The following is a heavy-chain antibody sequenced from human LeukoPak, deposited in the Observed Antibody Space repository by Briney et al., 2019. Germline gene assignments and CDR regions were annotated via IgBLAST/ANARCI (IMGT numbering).Heavy chain of an antibody. J-gene: IGHJ5*02. CDR2: IYSGGST. D-gene: IGHD6-13*01. CDR3: AREAPFVGTLS. V-gene: IGHV3-53*01. Sequence: PGGSLRLSCAASGFTVSSNYMSWVRQAPGKGLEWVSVIYSGGSTYYADSVKGRFTISRDNSKNTLYLQMNSLRAEDTAVYYCAREAPFVGTLSWGQGTLVTVSS. CDR1: GFTVSSNY.